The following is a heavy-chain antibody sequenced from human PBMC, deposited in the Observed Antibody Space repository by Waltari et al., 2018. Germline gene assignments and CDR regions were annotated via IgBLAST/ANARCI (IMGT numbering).Heavy chain of an antibody. CDR1: GFTSGSNL. CDR2: ISYDGSNK. Sequence: QVQLLGLGGGGVKLGRSLRLSCAASGFTSGSNLFNWSRQAPGKGLEWVAVISYDGSNKYYADSVKGRFTISRDNSKNTLYLQMNSLRAEDTAVYYCARHIVGATLDYWGQGTLVTVSS. CDR3: ARHIVGATLDY. V-gene: IGHV3-30-3*01. J-gene: IGHJ4*02. D-gene: IGHD1-26*01.